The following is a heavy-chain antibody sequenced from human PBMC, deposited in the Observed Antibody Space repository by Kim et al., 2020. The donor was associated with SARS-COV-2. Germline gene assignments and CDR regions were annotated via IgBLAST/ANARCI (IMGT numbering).Heavy chain of an antibody. CDR2: ISSSSSYI. V-gene: IGHV3-21*01. J-gene: IGHJ4*02. D-gene: IGHD4-17*01. CDR3: ARPPGGYGDSPFDY. CDR1: GFTFSSYS. Sequence: GGSLRLSCAASGFTFSSYSMNWVRQAPGKGLEWVSSISSSSSYIYYADSVKGRFTISRDNAKNSLYMQMNSLRAEDTAVYYCARPPGGYGDSPFDYWGQGTLVTVSS.